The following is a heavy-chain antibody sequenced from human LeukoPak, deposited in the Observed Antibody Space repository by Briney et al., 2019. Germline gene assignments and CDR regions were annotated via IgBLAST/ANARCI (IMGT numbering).Heavy chain of an antibody. CDR1: GYTFTSYY. J-gene: IGHJ4*02. V-gene: IGHV1-46*01. CDR2: INPSGGST. CDR3: ARAGSDSCGGDCPKFDY. D-gene: IGHD2-21*02. Sequence: ASVKVSCKASGYTFTSYYMHWVRQAPGQGLEWMGIINPSGGSTSYAQKFQGRVTMTRDTSTSTVYMELSSLRSEDTAVYYCARAGSDSCGGDCPKFDYWGQGTLVTVSS.